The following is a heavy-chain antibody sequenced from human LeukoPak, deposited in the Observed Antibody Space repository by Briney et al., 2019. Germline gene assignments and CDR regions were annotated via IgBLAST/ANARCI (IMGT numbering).Heavy chain of an antibody. V-gene: IGHV1-2*02. D-gene: IGHD6-13*01. J-gene: IGHJ4*02. CDR2: INPNSGGT. CDR1: GYTFTGYY. CDR3: ARSSIIAAAGPYYFDY. Sequence: GASVKVSCKASGYTFTGYYMHWVRQAPGQGLEWMGWINPNSGGTNYAQKFQGRVTMTRDTSISTAYMGLSRLRSDDTAVYYCARSSIIAAAGPYYFDYWGQGTLVTVSS.